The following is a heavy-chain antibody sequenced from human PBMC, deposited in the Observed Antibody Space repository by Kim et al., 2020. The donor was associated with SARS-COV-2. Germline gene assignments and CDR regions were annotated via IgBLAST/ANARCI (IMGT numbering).Heavy chain of an antibody. Sequence: SETLSLICTVSGGSIRSPNHYWGWIRQPPGKGLEWIGSIYYSGSIYYSPSLRTQVTISVDTSKNQFSLSLQSVTAADTAVYYCAREAPGPYYDLWTATPAFGTDVWGQGTTVTVSS. V-gene: IGHV4-39*02. CDR2: IYYSGSI. CDR3: AREAPGPYYDLWTATPAFGTDV. D-gene: IGHD3-9*01. J-gene: IGHJ6*02. CDR1: GGSIRSPNHY.